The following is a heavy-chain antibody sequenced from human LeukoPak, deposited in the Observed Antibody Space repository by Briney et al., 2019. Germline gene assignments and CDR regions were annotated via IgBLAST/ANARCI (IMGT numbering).Heavy chain of an antibody. CDR3: SRFYSSGWASGAFDI. CDR1: EFTFTDYA. CDR2: IRNKANGETT. J-gene: IGHJ3*02. V-gene: IGHV3-49*04. Sequence: PGGSLRLSCTASEFTFTDYAMSWVRQAPGKGLEWIGFIRNKANGETTEYAASVKGRFTISRDDSKSVAHLQMNSLKSEDTAVYYCSRFYSSGWASGAFDIWGQGTMVTVSS. D-gene: IGHD3-22*01.